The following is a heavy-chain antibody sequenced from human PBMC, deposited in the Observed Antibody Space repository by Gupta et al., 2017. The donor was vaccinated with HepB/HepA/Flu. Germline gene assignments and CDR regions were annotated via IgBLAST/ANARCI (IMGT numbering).Heavy chain of an antibody. CDR2: INRRGST. D-gene: IGHD6-25*01. V-gene: IGHV4-34*01. CDR1: GGSFSGYY. CDR3: ARGKDNSATFYYSYYMDV. J-gene: IGHJ6*03. Sequence: QVQLQQWGAGLLKPSETLSLTCAVYGGSFSGYYWNWIRQPPGKGLEWIGEINRRGSTNYNPSLKRRVTISIDTSKNQFSLKLTSVTAADTAVYYCARGKDNSATFYYSYYMDVWGKGTTVTVTS.